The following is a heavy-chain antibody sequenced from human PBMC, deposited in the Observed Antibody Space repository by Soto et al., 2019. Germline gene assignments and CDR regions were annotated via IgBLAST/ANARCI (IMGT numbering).Heavy chain of an antibody. CDR1: GYSFSSFW. CDR2: IDPSDSYA. Sequence: GESLKISCKVSGYSFSSFWITWVRQMPGKGLEWMGRIDPSDSYANYSPSFQGHVTFSADKSINTAYLQWSSLKASDTAMYYCGRVRVDKAEGWFDPWGHGTLVTVSS. V-gene: IGHV5-10-1*01. CDR3: GRVRVDKAEGWFDP. D-gene: IGHD5-18*01. J-gene: IGHJ5*02.